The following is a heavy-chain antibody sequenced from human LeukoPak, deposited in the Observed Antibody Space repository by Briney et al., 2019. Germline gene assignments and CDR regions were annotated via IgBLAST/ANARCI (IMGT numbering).Heavy chain of an antibody. CDR2: VHPNGIT. J-gene: IGHJ4*02. Sequence: SETLSLTCTVSGGSINSVAYYWSWIRQPAGKGLEWIGRVHPNGITNYNPSLKSRVTISVDTSKNQFSLKLSSVTAADTAVYYCASEFAYWGQGTLVTVSS. CDR1: GGSINSVAYY. CDR3: ASEFAY. V-gene: IGHV4-61*02.